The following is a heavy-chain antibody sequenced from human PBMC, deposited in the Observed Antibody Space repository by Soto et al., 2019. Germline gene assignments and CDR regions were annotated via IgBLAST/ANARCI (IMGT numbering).Heavy chain of an antibody. V-gene: IGHV3-23*01. CDR1: GFTFNSYA. J-gene: IGHJ4*02. Sequence: EVQLLESGGGLVQPGGSLRLSCAASGFTFNSYAMSWVRQAPGKGLEWVSVISGSGGRTYYTDSVKGRFTISRDDSKNTLYLQMNSLRVDDTAVYFCAKWGSISAMVTFDYWGQGTLVTVSS. D-gene: IGHD5-18*01. CDR2: ISGSGGRT. CDR3: AKWGSISAMVTFDY.